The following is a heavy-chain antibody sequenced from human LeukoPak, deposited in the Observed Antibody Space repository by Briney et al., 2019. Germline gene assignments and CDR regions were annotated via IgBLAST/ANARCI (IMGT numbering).Heavy chain of an antibody. V-gene: IGHV4-34*01. CDR3: ARHKSREYYAGSGSLYYFDY. Sequence: SETLSLTCAVYGGSFSGCSWAWIRQPPGKGLEWIGEVNHGGSTNYNPSLKSRPTISADTSKNQFSLTLSSVTAADTAVYYCARHKSREYYAGSGSLYYFDYWGQGTLVTVSS. CDR2: VNHGGST. CDR1: GGSFSGCS. J-gene: IGHJ4*02. D-gene: IGHD3-10*01.